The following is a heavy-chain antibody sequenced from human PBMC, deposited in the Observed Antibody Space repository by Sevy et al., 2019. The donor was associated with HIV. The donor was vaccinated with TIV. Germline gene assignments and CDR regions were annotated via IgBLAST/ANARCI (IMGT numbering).Heavy chain of an antibody. V-gene: IGHV1-24*01. CDR3: ATAREYYYESSGHFDY. J-gene: IGHJ4*02. Sequence: ASVKVSCKVSGYTLNELSMHWVRQAPGKGLEWMGRFDPEDGETIYAQKFQGRVTMTEDTSTDTAYMELSSLRSEDTAVYYCATAREYYYESSGHFDYWGQGTLVTVSS. CDR2: FDPEDGET. CDR1: GYTLNELS. D-gene: IGHD3-22*01.